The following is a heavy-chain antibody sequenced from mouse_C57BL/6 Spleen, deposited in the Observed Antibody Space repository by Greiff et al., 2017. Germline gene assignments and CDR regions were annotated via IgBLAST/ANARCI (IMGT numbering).Heavy chain of an antibody. V-gene: IGHV1-64*01. D-gene: IGHD1-1*01. CDR1: GYTFTSYW. CDR2: IHPNSGST. Sequence: QVQLQQPGAELVKPGASVKLSCKASGYTFTSYWMHWVKQRPGQGLEWIGMIHPNSGSTNSNEKFKSKATLTVYKSSSTAYMQLSSLTSEDSAVYYCARNYGSRYFDDWGQGTTLTVSS. J-gene: IGHJ2*01. CDR3: ARNYGSRYFDD.